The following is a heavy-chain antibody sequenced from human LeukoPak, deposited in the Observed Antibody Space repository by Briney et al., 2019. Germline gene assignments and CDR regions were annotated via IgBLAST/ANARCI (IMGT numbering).Heavy chain of an antibody. CDR2: ISGSGGST. V-gene: IGHV3-23*01. CDR3: AKGGEGSSWYHYFDY. D-gene: IGHD6-13*01. J-gene: IGHJ4*02. Sequence: GGSLRLSCAASGFTFSSYAMSWVRQAPGKGLEWVSAISGSGGSTYYADSVKGRFTISRDNSKNTLYLQMNSLRAEDTAVYYCAKGGEGSSWYHYFDYWGQGTLVTVSS. CDR1: GFTFSSYA.